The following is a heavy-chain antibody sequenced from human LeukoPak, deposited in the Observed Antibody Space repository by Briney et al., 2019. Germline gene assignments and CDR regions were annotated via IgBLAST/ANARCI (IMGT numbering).Heavy chain of an antibody. Sequence: SETLSLTCTVSGGSISSSSYYWGWIRQPPGKGLEGIGSIYYSGSTYYNPSLKSRVTISVDTSKNQFSLKLSSVTAADTAVYYCARDIVGASEFDYWGQGTLVTVSS. CDR3: ARDIVGASEFDY. V-gene: IGHV4-39*07. J-gene: IGHJ4*02. CDR1: GGSISSSSYY. CDR2: IYYSGST. D-gene: IGHD1-26*01.